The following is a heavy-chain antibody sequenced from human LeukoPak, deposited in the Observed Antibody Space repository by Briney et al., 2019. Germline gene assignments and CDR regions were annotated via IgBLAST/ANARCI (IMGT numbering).Heavy chain of an antibody. Sequence: GGSLRLSCAASGFTVSSNYMSWVRQAPGKGLEWVSNISSSSSYTNYADSVKGRFTISRDNAKNSLYLQMNSLRAEDTAAYYCARAQTDYYGSGRYFDFWGQGTLVTVSS. CDR2: ISSSSSYT. CDR3: ARAQTDYYGSGRYFDF. D-gene: IGHD3-10*01. V-gene: IGHV3-11*05. CDR1: GFTVSSNY. J-gene: IGHJ4*02.